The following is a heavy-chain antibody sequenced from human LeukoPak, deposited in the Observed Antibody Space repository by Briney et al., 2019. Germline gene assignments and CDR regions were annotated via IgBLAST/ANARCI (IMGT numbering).Heavy chain of an antibody. CDR3: ARDFRGVDGYNYYYYMDV. D-gene: IGHD5-24*01. J-gene: IGHJ6*03. CDR1: GFTVSSNY. V-gene: IGHV3-66*02. CDR2: IYSGGST. Sequence: GGSLRLSCAASGFTVSSNYMSWVRQAPGKGLEWVSVIYSGGSTYYADSVKGRFTISRDNSKNTLYLQMNSLRAEDTAVYYCARDFRGVDGYNYYYYMDVWGKGTTVTVSS.